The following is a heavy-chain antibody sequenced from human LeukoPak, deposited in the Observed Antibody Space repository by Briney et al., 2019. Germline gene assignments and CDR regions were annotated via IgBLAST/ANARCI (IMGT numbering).Heavy chain of an antibody. CDR2: IKSDGSST. J-gene: IGHJ4*02. CDR3: ARGDYFDY. Sequence: PGGSLRLSCAASRFSFSGYWMHWVSQAPGKGLLWVSRIKSDGSSTSYADSVKGRFTISRDNAKNTLYLQMNSLRAEDTAVYYCARGDYFDYWGQGTLVTVSS. CDR1: RFSFSGYW. V-gene: IGHV3-74*01.